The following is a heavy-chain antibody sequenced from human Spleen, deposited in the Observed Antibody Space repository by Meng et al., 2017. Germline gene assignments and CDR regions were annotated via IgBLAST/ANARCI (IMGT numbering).Heavy chain of an antibody. Sequence: ASVKVSCTASGYTFSNYDINWVRQATGQGLEWMGWMNPNSGNTGYAQKFQGRVTITRNTSISTAYMELSSLRSEDTAVYYCARGSGYSGYDYDPWGQGTLVTVSS. V-gene: IGHV1-8*01. D-gene: IGHD5-12*01. J-gene: IGHJ5*02. CDR2: MNPNSGNT. CDR1: GYTFSNYD. CDR3: ARGSGYSGYDYDP.